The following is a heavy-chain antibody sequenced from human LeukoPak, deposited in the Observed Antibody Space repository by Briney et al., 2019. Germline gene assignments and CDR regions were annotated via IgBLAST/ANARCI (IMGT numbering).Heavy chain of an antibody. CDR3: ARHRRYCSSSNCYTFDY. CDR2: IYNSGST. Sequence: SETLSLTCTVSGYSISSGYYWGWIRQPPGKGLEWIGSIYNSGSTYYNPSLKSRVTISVDTSKNHFSLNLKSVTAADTAVYYCARHRRYCSSSNCYTFDYWGQGALVTVSS. D-gene: IGHD2-2*02. V-gene: IGHV4-38-2*02. J-gene: IGHJ4*02. CDR1: GYSISSGYY.